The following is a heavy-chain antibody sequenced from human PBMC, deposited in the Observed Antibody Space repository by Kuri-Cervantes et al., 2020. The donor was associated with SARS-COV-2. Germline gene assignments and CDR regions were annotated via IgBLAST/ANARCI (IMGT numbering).Heavy chain of an antibody. CDR3: ASIYQRITVQLETWFDP. CDR2: TYYRSKWYN. D-gene: IGHD1-1*01. CDR1: GDSVSSNSAA. J-gene: IGHJ5*02. V-gene: IGHV6-1*01. Sequence: SQTLSLTCAISGDSVSSNSAAWNWIRQSPSRGLEWLGRTYYRSKWYNDYAVSVKSRITINPDTSKNQFSLQLNSVAPEDTAVYYCASIYQRITVQLETWFDPWGQGTLVTVSS.